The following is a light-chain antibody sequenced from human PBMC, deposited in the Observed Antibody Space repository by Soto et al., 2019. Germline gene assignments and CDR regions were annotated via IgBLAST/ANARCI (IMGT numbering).Light chain of an antibody. Sequence: DIQMTQSPSSLSASVRDSVTITCRASQSVDRYLHWYQHKPGQAPKLLIFRASSLQRGAPSRFTGSGSGTHFTLVISSLQPEDFATYYCQQTYSTPPTFGGGTRVEI. V-gene: IGKV1-39*01. CDR1: QSVDRY. J-gene: IGKJ4*01. CDR2: RAS. CDR3: QQTYSTPPT.